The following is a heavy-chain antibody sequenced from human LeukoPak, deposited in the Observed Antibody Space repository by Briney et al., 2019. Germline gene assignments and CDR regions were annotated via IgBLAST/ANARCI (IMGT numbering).Heavy chain of an antibody. CDR2: ISGSSSYI. D-gene: IGHD3-9*01. CDR3: ARDSDIVTGSKSHFDY. CDR1: GFTFSSYS. J-gene: IGHJ4*02. V-gene: IGHV3-21*01. Sequence: GSLRLSCAASGFTFSSYSMNWVRQAPGKGLEWVSSISGSSSYIFYADSVKGRFTISRDNAKNSLYLQMNSLRAEDTAVYYCARDSDIVTGSKSHFDYWGQGTLVTVSS.